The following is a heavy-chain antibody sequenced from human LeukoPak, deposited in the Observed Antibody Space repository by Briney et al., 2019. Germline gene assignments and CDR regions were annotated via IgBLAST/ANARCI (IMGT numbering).Heavy chain of an antibody. CDR3: ARFFRGAVATIRGYYYYYYYMDV. V-gene: IGHV3-23*01. Sequence: GGSLRLSCAASGFTFSSYAMSWVRQAPGKGLEWVSAISGSGGSTYYADSVKGRFTISRDNSKNTLYLQMNSLRAEDTAVYYCARFFRGAVATIRGYYYYYYYMDVWGKGTTVTVSS. CDR1: GFTFSSYA. J-gene: IGHJ6*03. CDR2: ISGSGGST. D-gene: IGHD3-10*01.